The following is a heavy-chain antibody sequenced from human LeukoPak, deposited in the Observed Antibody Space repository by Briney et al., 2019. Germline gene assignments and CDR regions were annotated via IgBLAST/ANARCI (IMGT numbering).Heavy chain of an antibody. V-gene: IGHV4-59*01. CDR1: GGSISSYY. D-gene: IGHD2-2*02. CDR3: ARGGRYTGYYYYYMDV. CDR2: IYHIGTT. J-gene: IGHJ6*03. Sequence: SETLSLTCTVSGGSISSYYWTWIRQPPGKGLEWIGYIYHIGTTSYNPSLKSRVTISVDTSKNQFSLKLSSVTAADTAVYYCARGGRYTGYYYYYMDVWGKGTTVTVSS.